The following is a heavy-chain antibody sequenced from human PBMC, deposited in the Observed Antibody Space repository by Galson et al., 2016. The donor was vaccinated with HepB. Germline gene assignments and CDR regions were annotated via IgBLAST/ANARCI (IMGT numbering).Heavy chain of an antibody. CDR2: IIPIFGKA. Sequence: SVKVSCKASGGTFSYYAISWVRQAPGQGLEWMGGIIPIFGKADYAQKFQGRVTITADDSTSTAYMELSSLRSEDTAVYYCATRGARSCSGGSCYEFDYWGQGTLVTVSS. CDR3: ATRGARSCSGGSCYEFDY. CDR1: GGTFSYYA. D-gene: IGHD2-15*01. V-gene: IGHV1-69*13. J-gene: IGHJ4*02.